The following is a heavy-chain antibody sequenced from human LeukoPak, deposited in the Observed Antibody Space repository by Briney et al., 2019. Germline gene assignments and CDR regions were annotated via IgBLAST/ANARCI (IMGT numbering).Heavy chain of an antibody. CDR1: GGSFSGYY. Sequence: MSSETLSLTCAVYGGSFSGYYWSWIRQPPGKGLEWIGEINHSGSTNYNPSLKSRVTISVDTSKNQFSLKLSSVTAADTAVYYCARGESHGSGSFDYWGQGTLVTVSS. CDR3: ARGESHGSGSFDY. D-gene: IGHD3-10*01. J-gene: IGHJ4*02. V-gene: IGHV4-34*01. CDR2: INHSGST.